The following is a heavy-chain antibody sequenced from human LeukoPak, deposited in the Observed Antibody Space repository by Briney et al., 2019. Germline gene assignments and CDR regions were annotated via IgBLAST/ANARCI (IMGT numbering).Heavy chain of an antibody. V-gene: IGHV1-69*13. D-gene: IGHD6-19*01. CDR3: ARGAATMDGSGWYSDY. CDR1: GGTFSSYA. CDR2: IIPIFGTA. J-gene: IGHJ4*02. Sequence: GASVKVSCKASGGTFSSYAISWVRQAPGQGLEWMGGIIPIFGTANYAQKFQGRVTITADESTSTAYMELRSLRSDDTAVYYCARGAATMDGSGWYSDYWGQGTLVTVSS.